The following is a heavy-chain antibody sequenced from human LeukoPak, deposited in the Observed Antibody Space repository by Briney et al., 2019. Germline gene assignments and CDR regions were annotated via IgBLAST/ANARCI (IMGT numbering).Heavy chain of an antibody. D-gene: IGHD3-3*01. CDR2: ISVGAEYI. V-gene: IGHV3-23*01. CDR1: GLTFSTYV. CDR3: ASGPPFLKYFEY. J-gene: IGHJ4*02. Sequence: GGSLRLSCAASGLTFSTYVMNWFRQAPGKGLEWVSTISVGAEYIFYADSVKGRFTISRDGSNNALYLQMHSLRAEDTALYYCASGPPFLKYFEYWGQGTLVTVSS.